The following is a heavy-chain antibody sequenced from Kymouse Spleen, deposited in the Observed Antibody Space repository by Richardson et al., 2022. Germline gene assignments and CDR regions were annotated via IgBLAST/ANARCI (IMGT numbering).Heavy chain of an antibody. CDR3: ARGVDTAMAFDY. J-gene: IGHJ4*02. D-gene: IGHD5-18,IGHD5-18*01. CDR1: GGSFSGYY. Sequence: QVQLQQWGAGLLKPSETLSLTCAVYGGSFSGYYWSWIRQPPGKGLEWIGEINHSGSTNYNPSLKSRVTISVDTSKNQFSLKLSSVTAADTAVYYCARGVDTAMAFDYWGQGTLVTVSS. V-gene: IGHV4-34*01. CDR2: INHSGST.